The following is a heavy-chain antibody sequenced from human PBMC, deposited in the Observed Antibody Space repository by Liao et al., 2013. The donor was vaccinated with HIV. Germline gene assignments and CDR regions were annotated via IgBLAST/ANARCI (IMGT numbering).Heavy chain of an antibody. J-gene: IGHJ5*02. CDR1: GGSVSSGSYY. V-gene: IGHV4-61*02. D-gene: IGHD2-15*01. CDR3: AREFVGYCSGGLCHSWIDL. Sequence: QVQLQESGPGLVKPSQTLSLTCTVSGGSVSSGSYYWSWIRQPAGKGLEWIGRTYDNGFINYNPTLRGRVTISGDTPKNQFSLKLISVTAADTAVYYCAREFVGYCSGGLCHSWIDLWGQGILVTVSS. CDR2: TYDNGFI.